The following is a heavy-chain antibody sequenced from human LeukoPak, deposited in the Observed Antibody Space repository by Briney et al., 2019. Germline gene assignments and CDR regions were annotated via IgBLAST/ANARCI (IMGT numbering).Heavy chain of an antibody. Sequence: ASVKVSCKASRYTFTSYYIHWVRQAPGQGLEWMGIINPSIGSTIYSQKFQGRVTMTRDTSTSTVYMELSSLKSEDTAVFYCAISGNYFRPFDYWGQGTLVTVSS. D-gene: IGHD1-26*01. J-gene: IGHJ4*02. V-gene: IGHV1-46*01. CDR3: AISGNYFRPFDY. CDR1: RYTFTSYY. CDR2: INPSIGST.